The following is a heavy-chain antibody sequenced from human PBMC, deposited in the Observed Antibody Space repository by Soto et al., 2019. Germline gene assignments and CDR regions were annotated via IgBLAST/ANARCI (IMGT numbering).Heavy chain of an antibody. J-gene: IGHJ6*02. CDR3: ATTEGTLTGYSYGFRYYYYGMDV. D-gene: IGHD5-18*01. CDR2: FDPEDGET. V-gene: IGHV1-24*01. CDR1: GYTLTEIS. Sequence: ALVKVSCKVSGYTLTEISMHWVRQAPGKGLEWMGGFDPEDGETIYAQKFQGRVTMTEDTSTDTAYMELSSLRSEDTAVYYCATTEGTLTGYSYGFRYYYYGMDVWGQGTTVTVSS.